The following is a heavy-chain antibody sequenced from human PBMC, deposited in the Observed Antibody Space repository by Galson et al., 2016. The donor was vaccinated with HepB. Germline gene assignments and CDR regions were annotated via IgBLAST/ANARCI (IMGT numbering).Heavy chain of an antibody. CDR3: VKDHGQGWIYASGAFDV. V-gene: IGHV3-23*01. D-gene: IGHD3-16*01. Sequence: SLRLSCAVSGFSFSDYAMSWVRQGPGKRLEWVSTISSDGDNKHYLDSVKGRFTFSRDNSKNTLDLQMNSLRAEDTAVYYCVKDHGQGWIYASGAFDVWGQGTVVAVSS. CDR2: ISSDGDNK. J-gene: IGHJ3*01. CDR1: GFSFSDYA.